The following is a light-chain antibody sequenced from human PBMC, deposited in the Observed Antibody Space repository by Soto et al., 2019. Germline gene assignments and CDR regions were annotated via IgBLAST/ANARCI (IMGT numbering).Light chain of an antibody. CDR3: CSYAGNRTFV. Sequence: QSALTQPASVSGSPGQSITISCTATSSDFGIYDLVSWYQQHPGKAPKVIIFEGSKRPSGVSNRFSGSTSGNKASLTISGLQAEDEADYHCCSYAGNRTFVFGGGTKLTVL. V-gene: IGLV2-23*03. J-gene: IGLJ2*01. CDR2: EGS. CDR1: SSDFGIYDL.